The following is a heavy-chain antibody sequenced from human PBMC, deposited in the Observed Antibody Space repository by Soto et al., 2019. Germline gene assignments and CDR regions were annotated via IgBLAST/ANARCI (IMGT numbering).Heavy chain of an antibody. CDR3: ARRYSSGFDF. CDR2: IYYSGST. D-gene: IGHD6-19*01. J-gene: IGHJ4*02. Sequence: SGTLFPPCTVSGGSLSSYYWSWVRQPPGKGLEWIGYIYYSGSTNYNPSLKSRVTISVDTSKNQFSLKLSSVTAADTAVYYCARRYSSGFDFWGQGTLVTVSS. CDR1: GGSLSSYY. V-gene: IGHV4-59*08.